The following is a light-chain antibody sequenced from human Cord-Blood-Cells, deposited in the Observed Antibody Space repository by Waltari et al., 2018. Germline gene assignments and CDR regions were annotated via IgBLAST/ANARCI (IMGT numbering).Light chain of an antibody. CDR1: QSVNSSY. V-gene: IGKV3-20*01. J-gene: IGKJ5*01. CDR3: QQYGSSPGVT. CDR2: VAS. Sequence: EIVLTQSPGTLSLSLGESATLSCRASQSVNSSYLAWYQQKPGQAPRLLIYVASSRAPGIPDRFSGSGSGTDFTLTISRLEPEDFAVYYCQQYGSSPGVTFGQGTRLEIK.